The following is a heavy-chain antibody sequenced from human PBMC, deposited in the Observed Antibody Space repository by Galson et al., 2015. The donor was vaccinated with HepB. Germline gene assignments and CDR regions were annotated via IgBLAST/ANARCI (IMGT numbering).Heavy chain of an antibody. CDR2: ISYDGSNK. V-gene: IGHV3-30*04. Sequence: SLRLSCAASGFTFSSYAMHWVRQAPGKGLEWVAVISYDGSNKYYADSVKGRFTISRDNSKNTLYLQMNSLRAEDTAVYYCARDEDVDVRYFQHWGQGTLVTVSS. CDR1: GFTFSSYA. J-gene: IGHJ1*01. CDR3: ARDEDVDVRYFQH. D-gene: IGHD2/OR15-2a*01.